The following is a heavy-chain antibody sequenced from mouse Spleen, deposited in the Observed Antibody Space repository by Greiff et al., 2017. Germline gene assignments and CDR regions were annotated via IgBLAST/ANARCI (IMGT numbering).Heavy chain of an antibody. CDR1: GYTFTSYW. CDR3: ARDGDYYFDY. CDR2: IYPGSGST. Sequence: VKLQQPGAELVKPGASVKMSCKASGYTFTSYWITWVKQRPGRGLEWIGDIYPGSGSTNYNEKFKSKATLTVDTSSSTAYMQLSSLTSEDSAVYYCARDGDYYFDYWGQGTTLTVSS. D-gene: IGHD2-13*01. V-gene: IGHV1-55*01. J-gene: IGHJ2*01.